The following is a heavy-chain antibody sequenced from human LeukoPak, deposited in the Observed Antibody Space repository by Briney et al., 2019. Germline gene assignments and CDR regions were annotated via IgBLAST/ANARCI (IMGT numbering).Heavy chain of an antibody. J-gene: IGHJ4*02. CDR1: GFTFSSYG. CDR3: ARAIFSSGWYLVDY. Sequence: PGRSLRLSCAASGFTFSSYGMHWVRQAPGKGLEWVSSISTSISYIYYADSVKGRFTISRDNAKNSLYLQMNSLRAEDTAVYYCARAIFSSGWYLVDYWGQGTLVTVSS. CDR2: ISTSISYI. D-gene: IGHD6-19*01. V-gene: IGHV3-21*01.